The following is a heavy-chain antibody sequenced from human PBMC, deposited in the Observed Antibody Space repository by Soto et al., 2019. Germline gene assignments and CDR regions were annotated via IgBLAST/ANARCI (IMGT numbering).Heavy chain of an antibody. Sequence: KPSETLSLTCTVSRGSVSSGSYYWSWIRQPPGKGLEWIGYIYYTGSTNYYPSLKSRVSISVDTSKNQFSLRLSSVTAADTAVYYCARTFYYDVSGLYHYYFDSWGQGTLVTVSS. CDR1: RGSVSSGSYY. J-gene: IGHJ4*02. CDR2: IYYTGST. V-gene: IGHV4-61*01. CDR3: ARTFYYDVSGLYHYYFDS. D-gene: IGHD3-22*01.